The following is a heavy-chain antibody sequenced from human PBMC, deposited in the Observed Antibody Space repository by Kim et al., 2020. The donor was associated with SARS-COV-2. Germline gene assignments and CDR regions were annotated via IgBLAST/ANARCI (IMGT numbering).Heavy chain of an antibody. V-gene: IGHV4-30-4*01. CDR1: GGSISSGDYY. D-gene: IGHD3-22*01. Sequence: SETLSHTCTVSGGSISSGDYYWSWIRQPPGKGLEWIGYIYYSGSTYYNPSLKSRVTISVDTSKNQFSLKLSSVTAADTAVYYCARGDYYDSSGYYLFAPQYYFDYWGQGTLVTVSS. CDR2: IYYSGST. J-gene: IGHJ4*02. CDR3: ARGDYYDSSGYYLFAPQYYFDY.